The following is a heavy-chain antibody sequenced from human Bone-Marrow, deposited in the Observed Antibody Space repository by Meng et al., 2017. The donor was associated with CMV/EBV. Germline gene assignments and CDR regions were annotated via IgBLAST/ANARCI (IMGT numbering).Heavy chain of an antibody. Sequence: GESLKISCAASGFTFSSYSMNWVRQAPGKGLEWVSSISSSSSYIYYADSVKGRFTISRDNAKNSLHLQMNSLRAEDTAVYYCAKRTERWLHLDYWGQGTLVTVSS. CDR1: GFTFSSYS. V-gene: IGHV3-21*01. D-gene: IGHD5-24*01. J-gene: IGHJ4*02. CDR2: ISSSSSYI. CDR3: AKRTERWLHLDY.